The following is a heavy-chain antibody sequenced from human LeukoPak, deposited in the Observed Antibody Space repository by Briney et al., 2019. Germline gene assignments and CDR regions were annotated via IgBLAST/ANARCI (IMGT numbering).Heavy chain of an antibody. CDR2: MNPNSGNT. CDR1: GYTFTSYD. J-gene: IGHJ4*02. Sequence: ASVKVSCKASGYTFTSYDINWVRQATGQGLEWMGWMNPNSGNTGYAQKFQGRVTMTRNTSISTAYMELSSLISEDTAVYYCATSPPYTSPINYWGQGSLVTVSS. CDR3: ATSPPYTSPINY. D-gene: IGHD2-2*02. V-gene: IGHV1-8*01.